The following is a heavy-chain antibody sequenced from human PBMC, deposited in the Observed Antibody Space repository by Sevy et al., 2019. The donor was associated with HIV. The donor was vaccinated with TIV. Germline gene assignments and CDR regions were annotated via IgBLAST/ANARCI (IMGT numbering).Heavy chain of an antibody. J-gene: IGHJ4*02. CDR2: ITRNSYEAYGGTT. Sequence: GGSLRLSCTTSGFTFDDYAMSWFRQAPGKGLEWVAFITRNSYEAYGGTTDYGASVKGRFIISRDDSKSIAYLQMNSLKTEDTGVYYCTRGLATADTPEDYFDYWGRGTLVTVSS. CDR3: TRGLATADTPEDYFDY. CDR1: GFTFDDYA. V-gene: IGHV3-49*03. D-gene: IGHD5-12*01.